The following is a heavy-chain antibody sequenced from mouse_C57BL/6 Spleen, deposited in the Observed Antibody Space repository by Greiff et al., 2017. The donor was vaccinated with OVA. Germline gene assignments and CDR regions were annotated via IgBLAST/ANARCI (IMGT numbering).Heavy chain of an antibody. CDR2: ISSGGDYI. J-gene: IGHJ3*01. CDR3: TREDYYGSSYAY. V-gene: IGHV5-9-1*02. CDR1: GFTFSSYA. D-gene: IGHD1-1*01. Sequence: EVKVVESGEGLVKPGGSLKLSCAASGFTFSSYAMSWVRQTPEKRLEWVAYISSGGDYIYYADTVKGRFTISRDNARNTLYLQMSSLKSEDTAMYYCTREDYYGSSYAYWGQGTLVTVSA.